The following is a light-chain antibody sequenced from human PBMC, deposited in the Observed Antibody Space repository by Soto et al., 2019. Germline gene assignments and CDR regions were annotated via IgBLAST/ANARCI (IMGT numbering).Light chain of an antibody. CDR2: DVS. CDR1: SSDVGGYNS. J-gene: IGLJ2*01. CDR3: SSYTTSNTVI. V-gene: IGLV2-14*01. Sequence: QSALTQPASVSGSPGQSITISCAGSSSDVGGYNSVSWCQQHPGKAPKVMIYDVSKRPSGVSNRFSGSKSGNTASLTISGLQAEDEADYYCSSYTTSNTVIFGGGTKVTVL.